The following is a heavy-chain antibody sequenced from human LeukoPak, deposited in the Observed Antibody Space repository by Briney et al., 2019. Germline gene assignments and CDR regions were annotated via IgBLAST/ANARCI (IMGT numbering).Heavy chain of an antibody. CDR2: FYTSGST. Sequence: PSETLSLTCTVSGGSISSDSYYWTWIRQPAGTGLEWIGRFYTSGSTNYNPSLESRVTISVDTSKNQFSLRLSSVTAADTAVYYCARDRGYGGNSGPFDYWGQGTLVTVSS. CDR3: ARDRGYGGNSGPFDY. D-gene: IGHD4-23*01. J-gene: IGHJ4*02. V-gene: IGHV4-61*02. CDR1: GGSISSDSYY.